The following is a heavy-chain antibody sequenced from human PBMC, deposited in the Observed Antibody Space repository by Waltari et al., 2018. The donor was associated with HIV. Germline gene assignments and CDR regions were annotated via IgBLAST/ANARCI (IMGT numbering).Heavy chain of an antibody. CDR3: ARDRGWHSLLLFDI. CDR1: GFTFSSSW. CDR2: IKQDGSEK. D-gene: IGHD3-10*01. J-gene: IGHJ3*02. V-gene: IGHV3-7*03. Sequence: EVQLVESGGGLVQPGGSLRLSCAASGFTFSSSWMSWVRQAPGKGLEWVANIKQDGSEKYYVDSVKGRFTISRDNAKNSLYLQMNSLRAEDTAVYYCARDRGWHSLLLFDIWGQGTMVTVSS.